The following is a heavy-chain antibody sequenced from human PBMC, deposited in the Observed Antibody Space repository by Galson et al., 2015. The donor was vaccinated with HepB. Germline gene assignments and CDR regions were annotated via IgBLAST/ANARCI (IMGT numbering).Heavy chain of an antibody. CDR1: GGSISSYY. V-gene: IGHV4-59*01. CDR3: ARVALGANLYFDY. Sequence: SETLSLTCTVSGGSISSYYWSWIRQPPGKGLEWIGYIYYSGSTNYNPSLKSRVTISVDTSKNQFSLKLSSVTAADTAVYYCARVALGANLYFDYWGQGTLVTVSS. D-gene: IGHD1-26*01. CDR2: IYYSGST. J-gene: IGHJ4*02.